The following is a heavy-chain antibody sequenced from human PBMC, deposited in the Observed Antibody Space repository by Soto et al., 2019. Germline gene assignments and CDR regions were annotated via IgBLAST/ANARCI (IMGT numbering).Heavy chain of an antibody. D-gene: IGHD3-10*01. CDR1: GDTFNFYT. CDR3: ATSYGSGYRAFDF. CDR2: FNPILTMS. Sequence: QVQLVQSGADVKKPGSSVKVSCTASGDTFNFYTINWVRQAPGLGLEWMGRFNPILTMSNYAQKFEGRVRITADKSTSTAYMELSGLRAEDTDMYYCATSYGSGYRAFDFWGQGALVTVSS. J-gene: IGHJ4*02. V-gene: IGHV1-69*02.